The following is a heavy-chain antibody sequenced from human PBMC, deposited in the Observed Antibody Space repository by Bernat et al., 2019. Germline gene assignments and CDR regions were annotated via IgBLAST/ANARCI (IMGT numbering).Heavy chain of an antibody. CDR1: GITFSNYW. Sequence: EVQLVESGGGLVQPGGCLRLSCGVSGITFSNYWMSWVRQVPGKGLEWVANINQDGSEKNYADSVKGRFTISRDNAKNSLYVQMNSLRAEDTAVYYCAREGGSGYSLDYWGQGALVTVSS. J-gene: IGHJ4*02. CDR2: INQDGSEK. CDR3: AREGGSGYSLDY. D-gene: IGHD3-22*01. V-gene: IGHV3-7*03.